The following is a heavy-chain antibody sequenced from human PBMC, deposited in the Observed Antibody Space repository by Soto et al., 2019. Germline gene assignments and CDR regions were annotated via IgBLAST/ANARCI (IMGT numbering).Heavy chain of an antibody. CDR1: GYSFTSYW. V-gene: IGHV5-51*01. CDR2: IYPGDSDT. J-gene: IGHJ3*02. Sequence: PGASLKISCQGSGYSFTSYWIGWVRQMPGKGLEWMGIIYPGDSDTRYSPSFQGQVTISADKSISTAYLQWSSLKASDTAMYYCARPPVGIVGARDAFDIWGQGTMVTVSS. CDR3: ARPPVGIVGARDAFDI. D-gene: IGHD1-26*01.